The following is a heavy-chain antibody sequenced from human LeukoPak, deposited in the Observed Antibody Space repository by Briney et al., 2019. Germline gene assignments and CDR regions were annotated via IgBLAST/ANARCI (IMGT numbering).Heavy chain of an antibody. CDR2: IIPIFGTA. D-gene: IGHD5-12*01. V-gene: IGHV1-69*13. CDR3: ARAPHSGYDDYFDY. CDR1: GGTFSSYA. J-gene: IGHJ4*02. Sequence: GASVKVSCKASGGTFSSYAISWVRQAPGQGLEWMGGIIPIFGTANYAQKFQGRVTITADESTSTAYMELSSLRSEDTAVYYCARAPHSGYDDYFDYWGQGTLVTVSS.